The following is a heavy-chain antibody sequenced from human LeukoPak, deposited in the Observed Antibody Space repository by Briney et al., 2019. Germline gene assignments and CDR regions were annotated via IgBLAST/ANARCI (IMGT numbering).Heavy chain of an antibody. Sequence: QAGGSLRLSCVASGFTVSDHYLDWVRQAPGKGREWVGLIRKKSDRYTTEYAASVKGRFTISRDDSTNSVYLQMSSLKSEDTAVYYCADIGGGGSNTRWGEGTVVTVSS. J-gene: IGHJ1*01. V-gene: IGHV3-72*01. CDR2: IRKKSDRYTT. D-gene: IGHD2-15*01. CDR1: GFTVSDHY. CDR3: ADIGGGGSNTR.